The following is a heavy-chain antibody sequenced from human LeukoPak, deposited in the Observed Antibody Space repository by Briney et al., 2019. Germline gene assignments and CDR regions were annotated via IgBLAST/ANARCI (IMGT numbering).Heavy chain of an antibody. CDR1: GYTFTSHY. V-gene: IGHV1-46*01. CDR2: ISPSGGST. CDR3: ARDGVAGTYYFDY. J-gene: IGHJ4*02. Sequence: ASVKVSCKASGYTFTSHYIHWVRHAPGQGLEWMGIISPSGGSTSYPQKFQGRVTMTRDTSTSTVYMELSSLRSEDMAVYFCARDGVAGTYYFDYWGQGTLVTVSS. D-gene: IGHD6-19*01.